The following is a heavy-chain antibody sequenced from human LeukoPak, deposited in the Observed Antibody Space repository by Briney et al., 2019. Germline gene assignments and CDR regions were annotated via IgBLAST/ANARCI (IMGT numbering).Heavy chain of an antibody. CDR1: AFTFSSYS. CDR3: AREDIAVAAPDY. CDR2: ISSSGSYI. J-gene: IGHJ4*02. D-gene: IGHD6-19*01. Sequence: GGSLRLSCAASAFTFSSYSMNWVRQAPGKGLEWVSSISSSGSYIYYADSVKGRFTISRDNAKNSLYLQMNSLRAEDTAVYYCAREDIAVAAPDYWGQGTLVTVSS. V-gene: IGHV3-21*04.